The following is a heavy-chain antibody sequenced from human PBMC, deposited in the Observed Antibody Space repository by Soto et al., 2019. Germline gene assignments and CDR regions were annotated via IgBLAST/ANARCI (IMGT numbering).Heavy chain of an antibody. D-gene: IGHD2-15*01. CDR3: ARGASNCSGGSCYSYYYYGMDV. Sequence: ASVKVSCKASGGTFSSYAISWVRQAPGQGLEWMGRIIPILGIANYAQKFQGRVTITADKSTSTAYMELSSLRSEDTAVYYCARGASNCSGGSCYSYYYYGMDVWGQGTTVTVSS. CDR2: IIPILGIA. V-gene: IGHV1-69*04. J-gene: IGHJ6*02. CDR1: GGTFSSYA.